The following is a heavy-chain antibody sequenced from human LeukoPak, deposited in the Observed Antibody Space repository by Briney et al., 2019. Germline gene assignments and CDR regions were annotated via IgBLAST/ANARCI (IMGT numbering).Heavy chain of an antibody. J-gene: IGHJ4*02. V-gene: IGHV1-2*02. CDR2: INPNSGGT. CDR1: GYTFTTYY. CDR3: ARDGSVPYDY. Sequence: ASVKVSCKASGYTFTTYYIHWVRQAPGQGLEWMGWINPNSGGTSYAQKFQGRVTLTRDTSITTAYMELSSLRSDDTAVYYCARDGSVPYDYWGQGTLVTVSS.